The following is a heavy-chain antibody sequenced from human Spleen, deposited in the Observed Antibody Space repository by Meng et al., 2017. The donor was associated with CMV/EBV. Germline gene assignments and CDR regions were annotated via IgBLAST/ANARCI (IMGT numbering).Heavy chain of an antibody. CDR3: GRGGSSAWYYYYAVDV. CDR2: ISVYNGNT. D-gene: IGHD2-2*01. Sequence: ASVKVSCKASGYTFISYGITWVRQAPGQGLEWMGWISVYNGNTKYAQKLQGRVTMTTDQSTSTAYMELRSLTSDDTAVYYCGRGGSSAWYYYYAVDVWGQGTTVTVSS. CDR1: GYTFISYG. J-gene: IGHJ6*02. V-gene: IGHV1-18*01.